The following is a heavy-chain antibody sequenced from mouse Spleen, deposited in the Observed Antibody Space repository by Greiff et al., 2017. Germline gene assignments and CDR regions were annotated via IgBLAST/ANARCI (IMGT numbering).Heavy chain of an antibody. CDR3: VRNEDYYGYGDY. CDR2: IWSGGST. CDR1: GFSLTSYG. J-gene: IGHJ2*01. V-gene: IGHV2-2-2*01. Sequence: VQVVESGPGLVQPSQSLSITCTVSGFSLTSYGVHWVRQSPGKGLEWLGVIWSGGSTDYNAAFISRLSISKDNSKSQVFFKMNSLQADDTAIYYCVRNEDYYGYGDYWGQGTTLTVSS. D-gene: IGHD1-2*01.